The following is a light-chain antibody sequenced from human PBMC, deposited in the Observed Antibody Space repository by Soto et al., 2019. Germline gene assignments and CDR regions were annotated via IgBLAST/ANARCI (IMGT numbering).Light chain of an antibody. CDR1: QSVSSSY. CDR2: GAS. V-gene: IGKV3-20*01. CDR3: QQYGSSPPYT. J-gene: IGKJ2*01. Sequence: EIVLTQSPGTLSLSPGERATLSCRASQSVSSSYLAWYQQKPGQAPRLLIYGASSRSTGIPDRFSGSGSGTDFPLTISRLEPEDFAVYYCQQYGSSPPYTFDQGTKLEIK.